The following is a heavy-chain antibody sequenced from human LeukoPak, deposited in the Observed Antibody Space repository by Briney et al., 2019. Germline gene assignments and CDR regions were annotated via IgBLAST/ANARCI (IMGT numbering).Heavy chain of an antibody. D-gene: IGHD1-14*01. J-gene: IGHJ4*02. Sequence: SETLSFTCTVSGGSISGGGYDWSGIRQHPGKGLEWIGYIYYSGSTYYNPSLKSRVTITVDTSKNQFSLKPSSGPAANTAVYYCARNRHGYFDYWGQGTLVT. CDR3: ARNRHGYFDY. V-gene: IGHV4-31*03. CDR1: GGSISGGGYD. CDR2: IYYSGST.